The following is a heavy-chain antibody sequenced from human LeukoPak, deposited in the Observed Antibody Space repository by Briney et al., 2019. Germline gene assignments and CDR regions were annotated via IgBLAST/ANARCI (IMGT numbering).Heavy chain of an antibody. J-gene: IGHJ4*02. CDR3: ATLRADSSGWYYFDY. V-gene: IGHV3-33*01. CDR1: GFTFRSYG. Sequence: GGSLTLSCAASGFTFRSYGMHWVRQAPGKGLEWVALIWYDGSNKYYADSVKGRFTISRDNSKNTLYLQMDSLRAEDTAVYCCATLRADSSGWYYFDYWGQGTLVTVSS. CDR2: IWYDGSNK. D-gene: IGHD6-19*01.